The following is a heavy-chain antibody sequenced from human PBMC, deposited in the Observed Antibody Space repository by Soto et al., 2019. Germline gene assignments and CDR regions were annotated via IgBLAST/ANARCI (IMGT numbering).Heavy chain of an antibody. J-gene: IGHJ6*02. V-gene: IGHV5-10-1*01. CDR1: GYTFTSYW. CDR3: AVRWYSSSWYGMDV. Sequence: PGESLKISCQGSGYTFTSYWISWVRQMPGKGLEWMGNIDPSDSNTNYSPSFQGHVTISVDKSISTAYLQWSSLKASDTAMYYCAVRWYSSSWYGMDVWGQGTTVTVSS. CDR2: IDPSDSNT. D-gene: IGHD6-13*01.